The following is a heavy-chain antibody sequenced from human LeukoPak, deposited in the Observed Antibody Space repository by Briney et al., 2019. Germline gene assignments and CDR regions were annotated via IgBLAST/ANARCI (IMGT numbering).Heavy chain of an antibody. CDR3: AKAPARSHSSPWDY. J-gene: IGHJ4*02. Sequence: GGSLRLSCAASGFTFSSYAMSWVRQAPGKGLEWVSAISGSGGSTYYADSVKGRFTISRDNSKNTLYLQMNSLRAEDTAVYYCAKAPARSHSSPWDYWGQGTLVTVSS. CDR2: ISGSGGST. D-gene: IGHD3-22*01. V-gene: IGHV3-23*01. CDR1: GFTFSSYA.